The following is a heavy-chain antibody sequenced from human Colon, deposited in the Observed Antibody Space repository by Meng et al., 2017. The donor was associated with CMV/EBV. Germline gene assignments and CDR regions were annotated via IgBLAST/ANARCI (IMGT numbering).Heavy chain of an antibody. J-gene: IGHJ4*02. D-gene: IGHD1-26*01. V-gene: IGHV3-66*01. CDR3: ARGYSGTSS. CDR2: IYSGGST. Sequence: VGHLAPPWGVLALSFAAFGSAVGITPMHWARQTPGKGRDVVSCIYSGGSTFSAVPVKGRFPISRDTSKHTLSLPMTSLSAEDTAVYYCARGYSGTSSWGQGTLVTVSS. CDR1: GSAVGITP.